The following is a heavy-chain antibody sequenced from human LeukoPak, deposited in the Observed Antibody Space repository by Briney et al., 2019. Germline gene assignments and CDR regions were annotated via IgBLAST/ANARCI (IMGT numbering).Heavy chain of an antibody. Sequence: SETLSLTCTVSGGSISSYYWSWIRQPPGKGLEWIGYIYYSGSTNYNPSLKSRVTISVDTSKNQFSLKLSSVTAADTAVYYCARHYPPFFATTLFDYWGQGTLVTVSS. D-gene: IGHD1-1*01. V-gene: IGHV4-59*08. CDR2: IYYSGST. CDR3: ARHYPPFFATTLFDY. CDR1: GGSISSYY. J-gene: IGHJ4*02.